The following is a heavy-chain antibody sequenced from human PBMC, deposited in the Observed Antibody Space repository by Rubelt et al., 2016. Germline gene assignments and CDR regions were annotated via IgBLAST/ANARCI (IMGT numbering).Heavy chain of an antibody. CDR3: AKDQGYSGYDYPFY. J-gene: IGHJ4*02. CDR1: GFTLSRYG. V-gene: IGHV3-30*18. CDR2: ISYDGSQK. Sequence: VQLVESGGGLVQPGRSLRLSCAASGFTLSRYGMHWVRQAPGKGLEWVAVISYDGSQKYYADSVKGRFTISRDTSKNTPYLQMNSLRAEDTAVYYCAKDQGYSGYDYPFYWGQGTLVTVSS. D-gene: IGHD5-12*01.